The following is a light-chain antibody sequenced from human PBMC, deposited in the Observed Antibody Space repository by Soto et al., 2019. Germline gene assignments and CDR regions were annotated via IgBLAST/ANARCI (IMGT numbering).Light chain of an antibody. CDR3: SSYAGSNNYV. V-gene: IGLV2-8*01. J-gene: IGLJ1*01. CDR1: SSDVGSYNY. CDR2: EVN. Sequence: QSALTQPPSASGSPGQSVTVSCTGTSSDVGSYNYVSWYQQHPGKAPKLMIYEVNKRPSGVPDRFSGSKSGNTASLPVSGLQAEDEADYYCSSYAGSNNYVFGTGTKVTVL.